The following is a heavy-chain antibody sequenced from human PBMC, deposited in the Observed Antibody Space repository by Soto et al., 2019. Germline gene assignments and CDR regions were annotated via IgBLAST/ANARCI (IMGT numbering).Heavy chain of an antibody. Sequence: ASVKVSCKASGYTFTSYGISWVRQAPGQGLEWMGWISAYNGNTNYAQKLQGRVTMTTDTSTSTAYMELRSLRSDDTAVYYCARSMDTAMVTAPYYYYYGMDVWGQGTTVTVSS. CDR1: GYTFTSYG. D-gene: IGHD5-18*01. V-gene: IGHV1-18*04. J-gene: IGHJ6*02. CDR2: ISAYNGNT. CDR3: ARSMDTAMVTAPYYYYYGMDV.